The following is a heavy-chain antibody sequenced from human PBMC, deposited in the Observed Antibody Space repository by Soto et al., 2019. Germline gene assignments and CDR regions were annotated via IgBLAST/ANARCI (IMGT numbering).Heavy chain of an antibody. D-gene: IGHD6-13*01. CDR2: ISGSGGST. Sequence: LRPSCAASGFTFSSCAMSWVRRAPGKGVELVSVISGSGGSTFYADSVKGRFTISRDNFKNTLYLQMISLRAEDTAVYYCAKGTVGSTLHPYSFDYWSQGTLVTVSS. V-gene: IGHV3-23*01. CDR1: GFTFSSCA. CDR3: AKGTVGSTLHPYSFDY. J-gene: IGHJ4*02.